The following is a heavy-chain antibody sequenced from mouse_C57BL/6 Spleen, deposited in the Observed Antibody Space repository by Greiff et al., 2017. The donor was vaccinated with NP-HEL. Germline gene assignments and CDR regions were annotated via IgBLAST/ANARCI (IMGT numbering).Heavy chain of an antibody. CDR2: ISDGGSYT. V-gene: IGHV5-4*03. J-gene: IGHJ3*01. CDR1: GFTFSSYA. D-gene: IGHD4-1*01. Sequence: EVKLVESGGGLVKPGGSLKLSCAASGFTFSSYAMSWVRQTPEKRLEWVATISDGGSYTYYPDNVKGRFTISRDNAKNNLYLQMSHLKSEDTAMYYCARVGTNWDRWFAYWGQGTLVTVSA. CDR3: ARVGTNWDRWFAY.